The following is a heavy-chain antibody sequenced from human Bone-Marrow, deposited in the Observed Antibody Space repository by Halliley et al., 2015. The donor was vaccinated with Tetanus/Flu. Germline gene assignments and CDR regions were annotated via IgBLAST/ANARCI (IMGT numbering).Heavy chain of an antibody. CDR3: VKADRASHSLNWFDS. Sequence: SLRLSCATSGFIFENFALHWVRQSPGKGLEWVSGISWNSGSISYADSVKGRFTISRDNARRSLFLQMNSLKSEDTAFYFCVKADRASHSLNWFDSWGQGSLVTVSS. CDR1: GFIFENFA. D-gene: IGHD1-26*01. CDR2: ISWNSGSI. V-gene: IGHV3-9*01. J-gene: IGHJ5*01.